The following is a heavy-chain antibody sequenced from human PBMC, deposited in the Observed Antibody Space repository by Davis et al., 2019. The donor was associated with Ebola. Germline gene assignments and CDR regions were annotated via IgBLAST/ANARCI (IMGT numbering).Heavy chain of an antibody. CDR3: ARVATTVTTGWFDP. J-gene: IGHJ5*02. D-gene: IGHD4-17*01. V-gene: IGHV4-30-2*01. Sequence: SETLSLTCAVSGGSISSGGYSWSWIRQPPGKGLEWIGYIYHSGSTYYNPSLKSRVTISVDRSKNQFSLKLSSVTAADTAVYYCARVATTVTTGWFDPWGQGTLVTVSS. CDR1: GGSISSGGYS. CDR2: IYHSGST.